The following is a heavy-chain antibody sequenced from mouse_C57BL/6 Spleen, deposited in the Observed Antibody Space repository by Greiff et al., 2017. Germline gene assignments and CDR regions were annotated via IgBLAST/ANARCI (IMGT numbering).Heavy chain of an antibody. Sequence: QVQLQQPGAELVMPGASVKLSCKASGYTFTSYWMHWVKQRPGQGLEWIGEIDPSDSYTNYNQKFKGKSTLTVDKSSSTAYMQLSSLTSEDSAVYYCARSSVTVSSFFDYGGQGTTLTVSS. V-gene: IGHV1-69*01. D-gene: IGHD2-1*01. CDR2: IDPSDSYT. CDR1: GYTFTSYW. CDR3: ARSSVTVSSFFDY. J-gene: IGHJ2*01.